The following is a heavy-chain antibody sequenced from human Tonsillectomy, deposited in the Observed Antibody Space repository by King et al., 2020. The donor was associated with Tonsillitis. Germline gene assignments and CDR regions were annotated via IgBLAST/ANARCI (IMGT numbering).Heavy chain of an antibody. D-gene: IGHD2-15*01. CDR2: IIPIYGPA. J-gene: IGHJ6*02. CDR1: GGTFSSYA. CDR3: ASFMTVVKEYYYYNGMDV. V-gene: IGHV1-69*01. Sequence: VQLVESGTEVKKPGSSVKVSCKASGGTFSSYAINWVRQAPGQGLEWMGGIIPIYGPAKYAQNFQGRVRITADESTNTAYVEGSSLRSDDTAVYYCASFMTVVKEYYYYNGMDVWGQGTTVTVSS.